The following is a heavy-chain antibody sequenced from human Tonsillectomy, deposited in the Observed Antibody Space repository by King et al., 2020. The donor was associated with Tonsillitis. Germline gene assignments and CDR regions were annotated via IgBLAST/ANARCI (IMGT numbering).Heavy chain of an antibody. CDR3: ARDGLTGTTEFDY. D-gene: IGHD1-20*01. CDR1: GFTFSNYA. V-gene: IGHV3-30*04. CDR2: ISYDGSNK. J-gene: IGHJ4*02. Sequence: VQLVESGGGLVQPGRSLRLSCAASGFTFSNYAVHWVRQAPGKGLEWVAVISYDGSNKYYADSVKGRFTISRDNSKNTLYLQMNSLRAEDTAVYYCARDGLTGTTEFDYWGQGTLVTVSS.